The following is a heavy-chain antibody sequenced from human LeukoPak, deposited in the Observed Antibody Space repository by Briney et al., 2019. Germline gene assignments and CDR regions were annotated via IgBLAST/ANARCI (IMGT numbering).Heavy chain of an antibody. CDR1: GGSISTYY. D-gene: IGHD6-13*01. J-gene: IGHJ4*02. CDR3: ARGVYIAAAQYGF. Sequence: SETLSLTCTVSGGSISTYYWIWIRQPPGKGLEWIGYIYYSGATNYNPSLKSRVTISVDTSKNQFSLKLSSVTAADTAVYYCARGVYIAAAQYGFWGQGTLVTVSS. CDR2: IYYSGAT. V-gene: IGHV4-59*01.